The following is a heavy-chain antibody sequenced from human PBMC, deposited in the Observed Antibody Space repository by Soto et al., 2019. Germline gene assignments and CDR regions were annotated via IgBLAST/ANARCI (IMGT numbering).Heavy chain of an antibody. J-gene: IGHJ6*02. Sequence: GESLKITCKGSGYSFTSYWISWVRQMPGKGLEWMGRIDPSDSYTNYSPSFQGHVTISADKSISTAYLQWSSLKASDTAMYYCARERIVVVPAAVHYYYYGIDVWGQGTTGIVA. CDR2: IDPSDSYT. CDR3: ARERIVVVPAAVHYYYYGIDV. V-gene: IGHV5-10-1*01. D-gene: IGHD2-2*02. CDR1: GYSFTSYW.